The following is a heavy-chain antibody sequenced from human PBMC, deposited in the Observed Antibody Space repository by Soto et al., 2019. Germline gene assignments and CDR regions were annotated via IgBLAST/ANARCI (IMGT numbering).Heavy chain of an antibody. CDR2: IIPIFGTV. Sequence: SVKVSCKASGGTFSSYAISWVRQAPGQGLEWMGGIIPIFGTVNYAQKFQGRVTITADESTSTAYMELSSLRSEDTAVYYCGIGYCSSTSCYYYGMDVWGQGTTVTVSS. CDR1: GGTFSSYA. D-gene: IGHD2-2*01. J-gene: IGHJ6*02. CDR3: GIGYCSSTSCYYYGMDV. V-gene: IGHV1-69*13.